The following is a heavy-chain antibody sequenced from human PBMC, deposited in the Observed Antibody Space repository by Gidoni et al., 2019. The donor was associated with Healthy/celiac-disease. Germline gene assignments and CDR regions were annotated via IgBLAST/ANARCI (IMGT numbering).Heavy chain of an antibody. V-gene: IGHV3-23*01. J-gene: IGHJ4*02. Sequence: EVQLLESGGGLVQPGGSLRLACAASGFTFSSYAMSWVRQAPGKGLEWVSAISGSGGSTYYADSVKGRFTISRDNSKNTLYLQMNSLRAEDTAVYYCAKDRPYDYYDSSGYYSECFDYWGQGTLVTVSS. CDR3: AKDRPYDYYDSSGYYSECFDY. CDR2: ISGSGGST. D-gene: IGHD3-22*01. CDR1: GFTFSSYA.